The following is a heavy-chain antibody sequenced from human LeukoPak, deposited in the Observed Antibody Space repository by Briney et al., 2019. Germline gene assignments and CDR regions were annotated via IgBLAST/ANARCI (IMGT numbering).Heavy chain of an antibody. CDR1: GYTFTGYY. J-gene: IGHJ4*02. V-gene: IGHV1-2*02. Sequence: ASVKVSCKASGYTFTGYYLHWVRQAPGQGLEWMGWINPNSGDTKFAQKFQGRVIMTRDTPISTAYMELSRLRNDDTAVYYCARDLGSGWYPDYWGQGTLVTVSS. CDR2: INPNSGDT. CDR3: ARDLGSGWYPDY. D-gene: IGHD6-19*01.